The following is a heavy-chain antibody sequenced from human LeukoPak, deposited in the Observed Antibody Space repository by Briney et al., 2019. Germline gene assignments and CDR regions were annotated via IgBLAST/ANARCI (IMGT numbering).Heavy chain of an antibody. CDR1: AFTFSDYY. V-gene: IGHV3-11*04. J-gene: IGHJ4*02. D-gene: IGHD6-6*01. CDR2: ISSSGGTI. CDR3: AKDRESYEYTFDY. Sequence: GGSLRPSCAASAFTFSDYYMNWNRQAPGKGLEWISYISSSGGTIYYADSVKGRFTISRDNAKNSLYLQMNNLRAEDTAVYYCAKDRESYEYTFDYWGQGTLVTVSS.